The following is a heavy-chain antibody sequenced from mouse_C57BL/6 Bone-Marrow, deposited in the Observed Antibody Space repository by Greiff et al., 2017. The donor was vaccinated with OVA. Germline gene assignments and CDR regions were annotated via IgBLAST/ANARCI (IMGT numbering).Heavy chain of an antibody. CDR1: GFNIKDYY. V-gene: IGHV14-2*01. J-gene: IGHJ3*01. D-gene: IGHD3-2*02. CDR3: ARGSGYWFAD. CDR2: LDPEDGET. Sequence: VQLKESGAELVKPGASVKLSCTASGFNIKDYYMPWVKQRTEQGLEWIGRLDPEDGETKYAPKFPGKATITADTSSNTAYLQLSSLTSEDTAVYYCARGSGYWFADWGKGTLVTVSA.